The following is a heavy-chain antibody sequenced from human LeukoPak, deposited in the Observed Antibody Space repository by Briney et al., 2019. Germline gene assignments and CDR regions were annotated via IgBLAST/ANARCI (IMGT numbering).Heavy chain of an antibody. V-gene: IGHV4-34*01. J-gene: IGHJ4*02. D-gene: IGHD4-23*01. CDR1: GGSFSGYY. CDR3: ARCLDGGRGEAADY. Sequence: SETLSLTCAVYGGSFSGYYWSWIRQPPGKGLEWIGEINHSGSTNYNPSLKSRVTISLDTSKNQVSLRLTSVTAADTAVYYCARCLDGGRGEAADYWGQGTLVTVAS. CDR2: INHSGST.